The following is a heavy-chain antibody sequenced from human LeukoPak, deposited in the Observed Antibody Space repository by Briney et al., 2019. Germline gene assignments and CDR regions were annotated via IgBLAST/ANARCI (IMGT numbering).Heavy chain of an antibody. V-gene: IGHV4-59*12. J-gene: IGHJ5*02. Sequence: SETLSLTCTVSGGSISNYYWNWIRQTPEKGLEWIGYISYAGSTAYNPSLRSRVTISVDTSKNQFSLRLSSVTAADTAVYYCARVGWGNAASHPNWLDPWGQGTLVIVSS. CDR1: GGSISNYY. D-gene: IGHD3-10*01. CDR3: ARVGWGNAASHPNWLDP. CDR2: ISYAGST.